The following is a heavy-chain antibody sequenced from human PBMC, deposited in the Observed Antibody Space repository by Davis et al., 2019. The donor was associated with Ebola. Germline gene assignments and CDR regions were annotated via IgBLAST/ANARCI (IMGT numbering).Heavy chain of an antibody. D-gene: IGHD2-21*02. CDR1: GGSISSYY. J-gene: IGHJ6*02. V-gene: IGHV4-59*08. CDR3: SRHHASDNPKMDG. CDR2: IYYSGIT. Sequence: SETLSLTCTVSGGSISSYYWSWIRQPPGKGLEWIGYIYYSGITNYNPSLKSRVTISVDTSKNQFSLKLYSVTAADTAVYHCSRHHASDNPKMDGWGQGTTVTVSS.